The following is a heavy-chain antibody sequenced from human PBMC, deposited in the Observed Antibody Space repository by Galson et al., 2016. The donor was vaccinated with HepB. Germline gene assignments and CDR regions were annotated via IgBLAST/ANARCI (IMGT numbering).Heavy chain of an antibody. V-gene: IGHV3-11*01. J-gene: IGHJ6*02. CDR2: ISSSGTTI. CDR1: GITFSDSY. Sequence: SLRLSCAASGITFSDSYMTWIRQAPGKGLEWLSYISSSGTTIYYADSVKGRFTISRDNAKNSLYLQMNSLRAGDTAVYYCARVMVDYHYWSNKPKHYYSGMDVWGQGTTVTVSS. CDR3: ARVMVDYHYWSNKPKHYYSGMDV. D-gene: IGHD3-3*01.